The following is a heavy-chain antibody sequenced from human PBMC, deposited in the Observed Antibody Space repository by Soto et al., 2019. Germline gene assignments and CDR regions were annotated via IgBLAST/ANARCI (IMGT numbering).Heavy chain of an antibody. D-gene: IGHD2-15*01. CDR3: AKERVVARYYFDY. CDR2: ISYDGSNK. CDR1: GFTFSSYG. J-gene: IGHJ4*02. V-gene: IGHV3-30*18. Sequence: QVQLVESGGGVVQPGRSLRLSCAASGFTFSSYGMHWVRQAPGKGLEWVALISYDGSNKYYADSVKGRFTISRDNSKNTLYLQMNSLRAEDTAVYYCAKERVVARYYFDYWGQGTLVTVSS.